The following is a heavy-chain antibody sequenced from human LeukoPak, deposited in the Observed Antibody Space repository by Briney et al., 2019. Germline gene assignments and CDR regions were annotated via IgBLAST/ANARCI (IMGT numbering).Heavy chain of an antibody. J-gene: IGHJ4*02. D-gene: IGHD1-26*01. CDR2: FDPEDGET. CDR3: AIGGPLIVGAFDY. V-gene: IGHV1-24*01. CDR1: GHTLTELS. Sequence: GASVKVSCKVSGHTLTELSMHWVRQAPGKGLEWKGGFDPEDGETIYAQKFQGRVTMTEDTSTDTAYMELSSLRSEDTAVYYCAIGGPLIVGAFDYWGQGTLVTVSS.